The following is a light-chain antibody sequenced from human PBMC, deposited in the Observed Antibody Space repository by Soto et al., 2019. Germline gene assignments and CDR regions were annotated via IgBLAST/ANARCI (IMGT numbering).Light chain of an antibody. Sequence: DVVMTQSPLSLPVTLGQPASISCRSSQSLVYSDGNTYLNWFQQRPGQSPRRLIYKVSNRDSGVPDRFGGSGSGTDFTLKISRVEAEDVGVYYCMQGTHWPWTFGQGNRVEIK. V-gene: IGKV2-30*01. CDR2: KVS. CDR3: MQGTHWPWT. J-gene: IGKJ1*01. CDR1: QSLVYSDGNTY.